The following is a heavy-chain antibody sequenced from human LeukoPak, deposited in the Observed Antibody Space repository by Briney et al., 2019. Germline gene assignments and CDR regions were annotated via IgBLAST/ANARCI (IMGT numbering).Heavy chain of an antibody. D-gene: IGHD6-19*01. CDR3: ARETLWSSGWYWFDP. CDR1: GGTFGSYA. J-gene: IGHJ5*02. CDR2: IIPIFGTA. V-gene: IGHV1-69*06. Sequence: ASVKVSCKASGGTFGSYAISWVRQAPGQGLEWMGGIIPIFGTANYAQKFQGRVTITADKSTSTAYMELSSLRSEDTAVYYCARETLWSSGWYWFDPWGQGTLVTVSS.